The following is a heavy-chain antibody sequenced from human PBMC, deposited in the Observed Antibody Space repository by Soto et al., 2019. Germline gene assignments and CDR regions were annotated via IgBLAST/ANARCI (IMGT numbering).Heavy chain of an antibody. V-gene: IGHV3-30*18. D-gene: IGHD1-26*01. J-gene: IGHJ4*02. CDR1: GFTFSSYG. Sequence: PGGSLRLSCAASGFTFSSYGMHWVRQAPGKGLEWVAVISYDGSNKYYADSVKGRFTISRDNSKNTLYLQMNSLRAEDTAVYYCAKSFPRVPSGSYTVDYWGQGTLVTVSS. CDR2: ISYDGSNK. CDR3: AKSFPRVPSGSYTVDY.